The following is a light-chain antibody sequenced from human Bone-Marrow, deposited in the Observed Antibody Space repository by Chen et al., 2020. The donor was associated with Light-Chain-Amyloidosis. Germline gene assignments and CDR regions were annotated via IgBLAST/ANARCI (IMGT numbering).Light chain of an antibody. V-gene: IGLV3-21*02. Sequence: SYVLTQPSSVSVAPGQTATIACGGNNIGSTSVHWYQQTPGQAPLLVVYDDSDRPSGIAERLSGSNSGNTATLTISRVEAGDEAVYYCQVWDRSSDRPVFGGGTKLTVL. CDR3: QVWDRSSDRPV. J-gene: IGLJ3*02. CDR1: NIGSTS. CDR2: DDS.